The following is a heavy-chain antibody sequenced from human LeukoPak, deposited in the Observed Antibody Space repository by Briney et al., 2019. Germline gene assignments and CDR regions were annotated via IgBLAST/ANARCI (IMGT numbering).Heavy chain of an antibody. CDR2: IRWNSDSI. J-gene: IGHJ6*03. CDR3: AKSRLIDYDYYYMDV. V-gene: IGHV3-9*01. D-gene: IGHD2-21*01. Sequence: GGSLRLSCAATGLTFDDYAMHWVRQAPGKGLEWVSGIRWNSDSIGYADSVKGRFTISRDNAKNSLFLQMNSLRAEDTALYYCAKSRLIDYDYYYMDVWGKGTTVTVSS. CDR1: GLTFDDYA.